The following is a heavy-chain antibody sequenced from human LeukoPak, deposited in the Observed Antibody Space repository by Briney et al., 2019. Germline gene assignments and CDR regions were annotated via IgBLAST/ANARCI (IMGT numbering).Heavy chain of an antibody. J-gene: IGHJ4*02. D-gene: IGHD1-26*01. CDR1: GGSISSYY. V-gene: IGHV4-59*01. CDR3: AGGTYYYFDY. Sequence: SETLSLTCTVSGGSISSYYWSWVRQPPGKGVEWIGYVYYSGSAHYNPSLKSRVTISVDTSKNQFSLKVSSVTAADTAIYYCAGGTYYYFDYWGQGTLVTVSS. CDR2: VYYSGSA.